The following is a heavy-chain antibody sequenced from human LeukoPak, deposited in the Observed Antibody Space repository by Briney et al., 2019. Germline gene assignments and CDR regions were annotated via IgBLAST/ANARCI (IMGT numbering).Heavy chain of an antibody. CDR1: GFTFSSYS. V-gene: IGHV3-21*01. CDR2: ISGSSSYI. D-gene: IGHD3-22*01. CDR3: ARANSGYNDY. Sequence: GGSLRLSCAASGFTFSSYSMNWIRQAPGKGLEWVSSISGSSSYIYYADSVKGRFTISRDNAKNSLYLQMNSLRAEDTAVYYCARANSGYNDYWGQGTLVTVSS. J-gene: IGHJ4*02.